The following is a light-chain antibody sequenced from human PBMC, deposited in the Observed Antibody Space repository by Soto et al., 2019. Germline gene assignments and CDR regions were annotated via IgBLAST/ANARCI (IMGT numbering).Light chain of an antibody. CDR3: ATWDDSLHGYV. V-gene: IGLV1-44*01. J-gene: IGLJ1*01. CDR2: TTN. Sequence: QSVLAQPPSASGTPGQRVTVSCSGSSSNIGGNTVNWYQQLPGTAPKLLIYTTNQRPSGVPDRFSGSKSGTSASLAISGLQSEDDADYYCATWDDSLHGYVFGTGTEVTVL. CDR1: SSNIGGNT.